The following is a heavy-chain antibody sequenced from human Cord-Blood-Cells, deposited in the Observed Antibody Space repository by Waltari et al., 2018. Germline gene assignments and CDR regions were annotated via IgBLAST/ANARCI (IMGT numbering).Heavy chain of an antibody. J-gene: IGHJ4*02. V-gene: IGHV1-2*02. CDR2: INPNRGGT. D-gene: IGHD6-13*01. CDR1: GYTFTGYY. CDR3: ARSPVIAAAGIPLDY. Sequence: QVQLVQSGAEVKKPGASVKVSCKASGYTFTGYYMPWVRQAPGQGLEWMGWINPNRGGTNYAQKFQGRVTMTRDTSISTAYMELSRLRSDDTAVYYCARSPVIAAAGIPLDYWGQGTLVTVSS.